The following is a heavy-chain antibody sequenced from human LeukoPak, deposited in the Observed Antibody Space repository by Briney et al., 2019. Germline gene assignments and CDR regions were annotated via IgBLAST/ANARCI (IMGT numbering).Heavy chain of an antibody. V-gene: IGHV4-38-2*02. J-gene: IGHJ4*02. Sequence: SETLPLTCTVSGYSISSSYYWGWIRQPPGKGLERIGSIYHSGSTYYNPSLKSRVTISVDTSKNQFSLKLSSVTAADTAVYYCARVRLGGDYLFDYWGQGTLVTVSS. CDR1: GYSISSSYY. CDR2: IYHSGST. CDR3: ARVRLGGDYLFDY. D-gene: IGHD4-17*01.